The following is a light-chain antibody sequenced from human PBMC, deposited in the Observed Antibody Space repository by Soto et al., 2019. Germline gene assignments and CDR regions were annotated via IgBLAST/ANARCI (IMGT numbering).Light chain of an antibody. Sequence: EIVMTQSPATLSVSPGERATLSCRASQSISSNLAWYQQKPGQTPRLLIYGASTRATGIPARFSGSGSGTDFSLTISSLQSEDFAVYYCQQYINWPSLTFGGGTKVDIK. CDR3: QQYINWPSLT. V-gene: IGKV3-15*01. J-gene: IGKJ4*01. CDR1: QSISSN. CDR2: GAS.